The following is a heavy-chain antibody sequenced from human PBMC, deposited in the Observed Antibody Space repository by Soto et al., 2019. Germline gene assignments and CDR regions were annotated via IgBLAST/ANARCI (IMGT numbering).Heavy chain of an antibody. J-gene: IGHJ6*02. Sequence: QVQLQESGPGLVKPSQTLSLTCTVSGGSISSGGYYWSWIRQHPGKGLEWNGYIYYNGNTYYNPSLKSRVTISVDTSKNQFSLKLSSVTAADTAVYYCASSSTSLGMDVWGQGTTVTVSS. CDR3: ASSSTSLGMDV. CDR2: IYYNGNT. D-gene: IGHD2-2*01. CDR1: GGSISSGGYY. V-gene: IGHV4-31*03.